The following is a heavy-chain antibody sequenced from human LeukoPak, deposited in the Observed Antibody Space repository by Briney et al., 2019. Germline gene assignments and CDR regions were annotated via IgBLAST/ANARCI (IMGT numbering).Heavy chain of an antibody. CDR1: GGTFSSYA. J-gene: IGHJ3*02. V-gene: IGHV1-69*13. CDR3: ARAGYCTNGVCYNPRAFDI. D-gene: IGHD2-8*01. Sequence: GASVKVSCKASGGTFSSYAISWVRQAPGQGLEWMGGIIPIFGTANYAQKFQGRVTITADESTSTAYMELSSLRSEDTAVYYCARAGYCTNGVCYNPRAFDIWGQGTMVTVSS. CDR2: IIPIFGTA.